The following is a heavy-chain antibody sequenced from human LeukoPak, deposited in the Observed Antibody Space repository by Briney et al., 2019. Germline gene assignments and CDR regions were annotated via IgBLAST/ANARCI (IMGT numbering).Heavy chain of an antibody. CDR3: ARWFGSGSYYGY. D-gene: IGHD3-10*01. CDR1: GFIFTNYA. Sequence: GGSLRLSCAASGFIFTNYAMSWVRQAPGKGLEWVSYISSSSGFTKYADSVKGRFTISRDNAKNSLYLQMSSLRAEDTAVYYCARWFGSGSYYGYWGQGTLVTVSS. V-gene: IGHV3-11*03. J-gene: IGHJ4*02. CDR2: ISSSSGFT.